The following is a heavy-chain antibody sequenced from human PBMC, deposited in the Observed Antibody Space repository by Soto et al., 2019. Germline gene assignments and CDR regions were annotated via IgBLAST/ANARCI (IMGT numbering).Heavy chain of an antibody. V-gene: IGHV4-39*02. Sequence: TSETLSLTCTVSGGSISSWSYYWGWIRQPPGKGLEWIGSIDYSGNTYYDPSLQSRVTISVDTSKNHFSLRLSYVTAADTALYYCARRRTSYGLDVWGQGTTVTVSS. CDR3: ARRRTSYGLDV. CDR1: GGSISSWSYY. J-gene: IGHJ6*02. CDR2: IDYSGNT.